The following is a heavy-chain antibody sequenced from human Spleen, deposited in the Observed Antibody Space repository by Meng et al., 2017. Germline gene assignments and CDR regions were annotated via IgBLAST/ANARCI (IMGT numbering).Heavy chain of an antibody. V-gene: IGHV4-39*07. D-gene: IGHD2-15*01. CDR3: ARTYIHPNFDY. CDR2: IFYSGIT. CDR1: GGSISSTTYY. Sequence: GSLRLSCAVSGGSISSTTYYWGWIRQPPGKGLEWIGSIFYSGITYYNPSLKSRVTISVDTSKNQFSLKLNSVTAADTAVYYCARTYIHPNFDYWGQGTLVTVSS. J-gene: IGHJ4*02.